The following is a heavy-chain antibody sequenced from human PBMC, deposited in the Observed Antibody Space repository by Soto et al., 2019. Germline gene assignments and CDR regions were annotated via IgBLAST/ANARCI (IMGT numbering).Heavy chain of an antibody. CDR3: ARDSGDSGY. J-gene: IGHJ4*02. Sequence: QVQLQESGPGLVKPSETLSLTCSVSGGSINPYYWSWIRQPPGKGLEWIGYIYFSGSTSYNPSLKSRVTISVDTSKNQFSLKLSSVTAADTAVYYCARDSGDSGYWGQGTLVTVSS. CDR1: GGSINPYY. V-gene: IGHV4-59*01. D-gene: IGHD2-21*02. CDR2: IYFSGST.